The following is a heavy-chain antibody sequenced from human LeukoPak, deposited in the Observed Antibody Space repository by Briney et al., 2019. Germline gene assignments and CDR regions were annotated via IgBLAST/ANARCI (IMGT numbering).Heavy chain of an antibody. CDR2: TSYNGNT. V-gene: IGHV1-18*04. CDR3: ARHSGSGWQALGY. Sequence: ASVKVSCKASVYTFSNYGISWVRQAPGLGLEWMGWTSYNGNTNYAQKFQDRVTMTTDTSTTTAHMELRSLESDDTAVYYCARHSGSGWQALGYWGQGTLVTVSS. D-gene: IGHD6-19*01. J-gene: IGHJ4*02. CDR1: VYTFSNYG.